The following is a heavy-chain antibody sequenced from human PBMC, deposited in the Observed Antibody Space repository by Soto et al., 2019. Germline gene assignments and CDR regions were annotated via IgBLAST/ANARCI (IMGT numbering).Heavy chain of an antibody. J-gene: IGHJ4*02. CDR2: ISYDGSNK. Sequence: PGGSLRLSCAASGFTFSSYGMHWVRQAPGKGLEWVAVISYDGSNKYYADSVKGRFTISRDNSKNTLYLQMNSLRAEDTAVYYCAKDSLVQSYWMDDFDYWGQGTLVTVSS. CDR1: GFTFSSYG. D-gene: IGHD2-21*01. CDR3: AKDSLVQSYWMDDFDY. V-gene: IGHV3-30*18.